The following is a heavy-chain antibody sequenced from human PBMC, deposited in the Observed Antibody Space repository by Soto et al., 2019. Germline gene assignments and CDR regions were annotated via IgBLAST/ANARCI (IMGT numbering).Heavy chain of an antibody. Sequence: TLSLTCTVSGGSISSGGYYWSWVRQHPGKGLEWIGYIYYSGSTYYNPSLKSRVTISVDTSKNQFSLKLSSVTAADTAVYYCARIVGDCSGGSCYLYYFDYWGQGTLVTVSS. D-gene: IGHD2-15*01. CDR2: IYYSGST. CDR1: GGSISSGGYY. CDR3: ARIVGDCSGGSCYLYYFDY. J-gene: IGHJ4*02. V-gene: IGHV4-31*03.